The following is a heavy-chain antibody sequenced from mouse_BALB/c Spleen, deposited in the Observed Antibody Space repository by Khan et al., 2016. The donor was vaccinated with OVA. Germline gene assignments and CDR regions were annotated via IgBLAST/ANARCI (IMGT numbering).Heavy chain of an antibody. CDR3: ARGKLLLRYPDYLDY. Sequence: EVELVESGPGLVKPSQSLSLTCTVTGYSITSDYAWNWIRQFPGNKLGWMGYIGYSGSTTYNPSLKSRISITRDTSKNQFFLQLNSVTTEDTATYYCARGKLLLRYPDYLDYWGQGTTLTVSS. V-gene: IGHV3-2*02. CDR1: GYSITSDYA. CDR2: IGYSGST. D-gene: IGHD1-1*01. J-gene: IGHJ2*01.